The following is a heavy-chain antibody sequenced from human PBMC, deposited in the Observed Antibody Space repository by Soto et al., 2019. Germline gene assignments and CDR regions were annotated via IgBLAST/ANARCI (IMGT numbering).Heavy chain of an antibody. J-gene: IGHJ5*02. CDR1: GYSFTSYW. CDR2: IYPGDSDT. D-gene: IGHD3-10*01. Sequence: GESRKISCKGSGYSFTSYWIGWVRQMPGKGLEWMGIIYPGDSDTRYSPSFQGQVTISADKSISTAYLQWSSLKASDTAMYYCARCVYGSGSYDWFDPWGQGTLVSVSS. CDR3: ARCVYGSGSYDWFDP. V-gene: IGHV5-51*01.